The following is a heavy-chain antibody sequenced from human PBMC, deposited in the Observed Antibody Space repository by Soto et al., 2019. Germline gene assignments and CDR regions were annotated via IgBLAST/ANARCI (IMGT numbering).Heavy chain of an antibody. Sequence: QVQLQQWGAGLLKPSETLSLTCAVYGGSFSGYYWSWIRQPPGKGLEWIGEINHSGSTNYNPSLKSRVTISVDTSKNQFALKLSSVTAADTAVYYCARRYYDSLTGYYNNWFDPWGQGTLVTVSS. CDR2: INHSGST. V-gene: IGHV4-34*01. D-gene: IGHD3-9*01. CDR3: ARRYYDSLTGYYNNWFDP. J-gene: IGHJ5*02. CDR1: GGSFSGYY.